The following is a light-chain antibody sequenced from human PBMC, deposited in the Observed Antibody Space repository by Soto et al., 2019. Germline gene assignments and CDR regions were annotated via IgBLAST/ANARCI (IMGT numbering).Light chain of an antibody. Sequence: QSVMTQPASVSGSPGQSITISCTGTSSDVGSYNLVSWYQQHPGKAPKLMIYEVSKRPSGVSNRFSGFKSGNTASLTISGLQAEDEADYYCCSYAGSSTVVFGVGTKLTVL. J-gene: IGLJ2*01. V-gene: IGLV2-23*02. CDR1: SSDVGSYNL. CDR3: CSYAGSSTVV. CDR2: EVS.